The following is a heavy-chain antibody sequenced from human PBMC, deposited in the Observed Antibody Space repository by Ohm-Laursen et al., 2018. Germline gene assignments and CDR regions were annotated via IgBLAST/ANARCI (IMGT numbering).Heavy chain of an antibody. V-gene: IGHV3-9*01. Sequence: SLRLSCAASGFTFSTYPMHWVRQAPGKGLEWVSGISWNNGYIGYADSVKGRFTISRDNAKNSLYLQMNSLRAEDTALYYCAKVEGYAGAHWGQGTLVTDSS. CDR2: ISWNNGYI. CDR1: GFTFSTYP. J-gene: IGHJ4*02. D-gene: IGHD3-16*01. CDR3: AKVEGYAGAH.